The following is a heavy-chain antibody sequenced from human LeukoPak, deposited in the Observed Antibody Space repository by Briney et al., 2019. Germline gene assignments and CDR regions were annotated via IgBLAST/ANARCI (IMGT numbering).Heavy chain of an antibody. CDR2: ISSSSSTI. V-gene: IGHV3-48*01. CDR1: GFTFSSYA. J-gene: IGHJ3*02. Sequence: GGSLRLSCAASGFTFSSYAMSWVRQAPGKGLEWVSYISSSSSTIYYADSVKGRFTISRDNAKNSLYLQMNSLRAEDTAVYYCARESSSWYADAFDIWGQGTMVTVSS. D-gene: IGHD6-13*01. CDR3: ARESSSWYADAFDI.